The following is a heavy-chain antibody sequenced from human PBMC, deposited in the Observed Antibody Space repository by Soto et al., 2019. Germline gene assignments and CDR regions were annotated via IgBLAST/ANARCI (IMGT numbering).Heavy chain of an antibody. CDR3: ARDGRPYCSGSSCYAGRMDV. J-gene: IGHJ6*02. V-gene: IGHV3-33*01. Sequence: GGSLRLSCAASGFTFSSYGMHWVRQAPGKGLEWVAVIWYDGSNKYYADSVKGRFTISRDNSKNTLYLQMNSLRAEDTAVYYCARDGRPYCSGSSCYAGRMDVWGQGTTVTVSS. CDR1: GFTFSSYG. CDR2: IWYDGSNK. D-gene: IGHD2-15*01.